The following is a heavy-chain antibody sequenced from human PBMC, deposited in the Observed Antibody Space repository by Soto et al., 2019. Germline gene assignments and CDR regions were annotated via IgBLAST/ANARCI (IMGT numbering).Heavy chain of an antibody. CDR3: ARAGSSGWYFSWFDP. Sequence: SETLSLTCTVSGGSISSSSYYWGWIRQPPGKGLEWIGSIYYSGSTYYNPSLKSRVTISVDTSKNQFSLKLSSVTAADTAVYYCARAGSSGWYFSWFDPWGQGTLVTVSS. D-gene: IGHD6-19*01. J-gene: IGHJ5*02. V-gene: IGHV4-39*01. CDR1: GGSISSSSYY. CDR2: IYYSGST.